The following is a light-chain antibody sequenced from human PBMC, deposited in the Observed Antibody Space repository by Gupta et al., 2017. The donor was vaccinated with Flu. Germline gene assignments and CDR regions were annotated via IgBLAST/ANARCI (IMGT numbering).Light chain of an antibody. Sequence: GGSNIGSKNVHWYQQKPGQAPVLVLYDDKARPSGIPERFSGSNSGNTATLTISGVEAGDEADYYCQVWDSSSYPAVFGTGTKVTVL. CDR3: QVWDSSSYPAV. CDR1: NIGSKN. V-gene: IGLV3-21*02. CDR2: DDK. J-gene: IGLJ1*01.